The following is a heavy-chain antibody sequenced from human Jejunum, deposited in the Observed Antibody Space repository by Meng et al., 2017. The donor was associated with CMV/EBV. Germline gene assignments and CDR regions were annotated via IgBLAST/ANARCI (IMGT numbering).Heavy chain of an antibody. J-gene: IGHJ4*02. CDR3: ARADGSRYFDL. V-gene: IGHV4-4*07. CDR2: FFSSGST. Sequence: QVKLQESGPGLVKPSETLSLTCTVSGASVTTYYWSWIRQPAGKGLEWIGRFFSSGSTNYNPSLGNRVTMSVDTSKNQFSLKLSSVTAADTAVYYCARADGSRYFDLWGQGTLVTVSS. CDR1: GASVTTYY. D-gene: IGHD1-1*01.